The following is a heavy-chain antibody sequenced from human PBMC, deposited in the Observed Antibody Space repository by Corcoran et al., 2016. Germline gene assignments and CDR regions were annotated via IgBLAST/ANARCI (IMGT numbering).Heavy chain of an antibody. CDR1: GGSVSSGSYY. Sequence: QVQLQESGPGLVKPSETLSLTCTVSGGSVSSGSYYWSWIRQPPGKGLEWIGYIYYSGSTNYNPSLKSRVTISVDTSKNQFSLKLSSVTAADTAVYYCARGALNYYLFDPWGQGTLVTVSS. D-gene: IGHD3-10*01. V-gene: IGHV4-61*01. J-gene: IGHJ5*02. CDR3: ARGALNYYLFDP. CDR2: IYYSGST.